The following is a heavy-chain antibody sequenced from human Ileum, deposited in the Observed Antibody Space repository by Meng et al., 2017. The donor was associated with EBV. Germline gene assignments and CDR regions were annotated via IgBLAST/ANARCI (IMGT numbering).Heavy chain of an antibody. CDR1: GFTFSTYG. CDR3: AIGDYGQNYFHH. J-gene: IGHJ1*01. V-gene: IGHV3-30*03. D-gene: IGHD4-17*01. Sequence: VQLVEPGGGVVQPGRSLRLSCAGSGFTFSTYGMYWVRQAPGKGLEWVAVISYDGNNKYYADSVKGRFIISRDNSKNTLYVQMNSLRAEDTAVYYCAIGDYGQNYFHHWGQGTLVTVSS. CDR2: ISYDGNNK.